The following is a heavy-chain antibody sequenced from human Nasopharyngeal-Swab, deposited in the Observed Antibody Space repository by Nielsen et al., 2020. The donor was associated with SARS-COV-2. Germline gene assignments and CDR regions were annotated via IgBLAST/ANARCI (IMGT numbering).Heavy chain of an antibody. CDR1: GFTFSSYG. J-gene: IGHJ4*02. V-gene: IGHV3-30*02. CDR3: AKDEAYYDILTGYYTPDY. Sequence: GGSLRLSCAASGFTFSSYGMHWVRQAPGKELEWVAVIWYDGSNKYYADSVKGRFTISRDNSKNTLYLQMNSLRAEDTAVYYCAKDEAYYDILTGYYTPDYWGQGTLVTVSS. D-gene: IGHD3-9*01. CDR2: IWYDGSNK.